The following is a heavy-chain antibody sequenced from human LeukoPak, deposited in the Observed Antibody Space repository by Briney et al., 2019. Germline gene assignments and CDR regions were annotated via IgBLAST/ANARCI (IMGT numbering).Heavy chain of an antibody. CDR3: AMLRGIAAAGRGG. V-gene: IGHV3-20*04. D-gene: IGHD6-13*01. CDR1: GFTFYDYG. J-gene: IGHJ4*02. Sequence: PGGSLRLSCAASGFTFYDYGMSWVRLAPGKGLEWVSGINWNGGSTGYADSVKGRFTISRDNAKNSLYLQMNSLRAEDTALYYCAMLRGIAAAGRGGWGQGTLVTVSS. CDR2: INWNGGST.